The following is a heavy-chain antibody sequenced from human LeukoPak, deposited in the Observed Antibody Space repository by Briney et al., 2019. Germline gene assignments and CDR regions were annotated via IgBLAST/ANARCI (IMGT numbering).Heavy chain of an antibody. V-gene: IGHV3-7*03. CDR2: INEDGSKK. CDR3: ASGGHLDY. Sequence: GGSLRLSCAASGLAFSRFWMSWVRQAPGKGMEWVANINEDGSKKNYVDSVRGRFTISRDNAKDLLYLQMNSLRAEDTAVYYCASGGHLDYWGQGTPVTVSS. D-gene: IGHD3-16*01. CDR1: GLAFSRFW. J-gene: IGHJ4*02.